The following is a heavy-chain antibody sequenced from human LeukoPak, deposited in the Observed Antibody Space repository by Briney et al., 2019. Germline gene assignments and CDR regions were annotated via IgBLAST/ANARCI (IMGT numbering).Heavy chain of an antibody. D-gene: IGHD6-13*01. CDR3: ARGSGDSSSWFLHYYYYMDV. J-gene: IGHJ6*03. CDR1: GDSISSGDYY. CDR2: IYYSGST. V-gene: IGHV4-61*08. Sequence: SETLSLTCTVSGDSISSGDYYWSWIRQPPGKGLEWIGYIYYSGSTNYNPSLKSRVTISVDTSKNQFSLKLSSVTAADTAVYYCARGSGDSSSWFLHYYYYMDVWGKGTTVTISS.